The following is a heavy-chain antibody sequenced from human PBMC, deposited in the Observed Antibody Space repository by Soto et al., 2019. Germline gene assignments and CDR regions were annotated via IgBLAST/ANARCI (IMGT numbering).Heavy chain of an antibody. V-gene: IGHV4-30-2*01. D-gene: IGHD3-22*01. J-gene: IGHJ6*02. Sequence: AVSGGSISSGGYSWSWIRQPPGKGLEWIGYIYHSGSTYYNPSLKSRVTISVDRSKNQFSLKLSSVTAADTAVYYCARGGWYDSSGYYYPSGGMDVWGQGTTVTVSS. CDR2: IYHSGST. CDR3: ARGGWYDSSGYYYPSGGMDV. CDR1: GGSISSGGYS.